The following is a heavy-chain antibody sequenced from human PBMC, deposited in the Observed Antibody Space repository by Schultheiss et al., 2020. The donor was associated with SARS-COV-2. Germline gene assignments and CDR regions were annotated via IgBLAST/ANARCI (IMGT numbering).Heavy chain of an antibody. CDR2: ISGSGGST. CDR1: GFTFSSYA. J-gene: IGHJ4*02. D-gene: IGHD3-16*02. V-gene: IGHV3-23*01. Sequence: GGSLRLSCAASGFTFSSYAMSWVRQAPGKGLEWVSAISGSGGSTYYADSVKGRFTISRDNAKNTLYLQMNSLRAEDTAVYYCARQDTNDYVWGSYRYYWGQGTLVTVSS. CDR3: ARQDTNDYVWGSYRYY.